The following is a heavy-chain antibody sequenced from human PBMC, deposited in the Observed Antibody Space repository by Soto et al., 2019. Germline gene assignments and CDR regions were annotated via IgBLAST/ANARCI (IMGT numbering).Heavy chain of an antibody. Sequence: SETLSLTCTVSGGSVSSGSYYWSWIRQPPGKGLEWIGYIYYSGSTNYNPSLKSRVTISVDTSKNQFSLKLSSVTAADTAVYYCATATVTTKMVFWFDPWGQGTLVTVSS. CDR1: GGSVSSGSYY. V-gene: IGHV4-61*01. J-gene: IGHJ5*02. CDR2: IYYSGST. D-gene: IGHD4-17*01. CDR3: ATATVTTKMVFWFDP.